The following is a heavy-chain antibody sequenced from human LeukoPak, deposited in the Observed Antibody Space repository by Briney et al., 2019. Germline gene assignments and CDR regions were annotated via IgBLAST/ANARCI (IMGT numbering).Heavy chain of an antibody. D-gene: IGHD3-10*01. J-gene: IGHJ4*02. CDR3: AKGSF. V-gene: IGHV3-23*01. Sequence: GGSLRLSRAVSGFTFSTSAMSWVRQAPGKGLEWVSGISESGGSTYYADSVKGRFTSSRDNSKNTLYLQMNNLRAEDTAAYYCAKGSFWGQGTLVTVSS. CDR2: ISESGGST. CDR1: GFTFSTSA.